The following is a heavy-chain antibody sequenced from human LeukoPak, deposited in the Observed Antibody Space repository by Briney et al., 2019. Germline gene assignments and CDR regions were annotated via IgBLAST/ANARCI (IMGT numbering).Heavy chain of an antibody. V-gene: IGHV3-23*01. D-gene: IGHD2-2*01. CDR1: GFTFTKYA. CDR2: ISSSGRST. CDR3: AKDHVYQLVVPDAFDI. J-gene: IGHJ3*02. Sequence: PGGSLRLSCAASGFTFTKYAMSWVRQAPGKGLEWVSAISSSGRSTYYADSVKGRFTISRDNSKDTLYLQMNSLRADDTAVYYCAKDHVYQLVVPDAFDIWGQGTVVTISS.